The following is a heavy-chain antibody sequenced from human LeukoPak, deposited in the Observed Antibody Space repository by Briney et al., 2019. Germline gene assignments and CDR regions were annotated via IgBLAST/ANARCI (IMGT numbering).Heavy chain of an antibody. J-gene: IGHJ4*02. D-gene: IGHD3-10*01. V-gene: IGHV3-9*01. Sequence: GRSLRLSCAASGFTFDDYAMHWVRQAPGKGLEWVSGISWNSGSIGYADSVKGRFTISRDNAKNSLYLQMNSLRAEDTALYYCARTGSFPGPFYYLGQGTLVTVSS. CDR2: ISWNSGSI. CDR3: ARTGSFPGPFYY. CDR1: GFTFDDYA.